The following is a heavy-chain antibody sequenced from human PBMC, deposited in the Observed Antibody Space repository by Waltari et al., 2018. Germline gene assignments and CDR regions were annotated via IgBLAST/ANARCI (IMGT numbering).Heavy chain of an antibody. CDR1: GGSFSGYY. CDR2: ISHSASH. D-gene: IGHD3-22*01. Sequence: QVQLQQWGAGLLKPSETLSLTCAVYGGSFSGYYWSWLRQPPGKGLVWIGSISHSASHTSNPSRQGRVTISVDTSKNQFSLKLSSATAADASEYYCARIVVVLSYYYFDYWGQGTLVTVSS. J-gene: IGHJ4*02. CDR3: ARIVVVLSYYYFDY. V-gene: IGHV4-34*01.